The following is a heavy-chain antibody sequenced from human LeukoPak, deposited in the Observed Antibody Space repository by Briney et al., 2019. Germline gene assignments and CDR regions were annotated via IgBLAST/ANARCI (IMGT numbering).Heavy chain of an antibody. J-gene: IGHJ4*02. Sequence: PRASVKVSCKASGGTFSSYAISWVRQAPGQGLEWMGIISPSGGSTTYAQKFQGRVTMTRDMSTSTVYMQLSSLRSEDTAVYYCARDFYGNGNFDYWGQGTLVTVSS. CDR2: ISPSGGST. CDR3: ARDFYGNGNFDY. V-gene: IGHV1-46*01. CDR1: GGTFSSYA. D-gene: IGHD4-11*01.